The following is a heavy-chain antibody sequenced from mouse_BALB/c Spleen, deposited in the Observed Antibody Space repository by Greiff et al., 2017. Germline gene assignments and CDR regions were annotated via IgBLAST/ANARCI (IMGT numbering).Heavy chain of an antibody. Sequence: EVQGVESGGGLVQPGGSRKLSCAASGFTFSSFGMHWVRQAPEKGLEWVAYISSGSSTIYYADTVKGRFTISRDNPKNTLFLQMTSLRSEDTAMYDCARSSYDYGRGYAMDYWGQGTSVTVSS. V-gene: IGHV5-17*02. D-gene: IGHD2-4*01. CDR2: ISSGSSTI. J-gene: IGHJ4*01. CDR1: GFTFSSFG. CDR3: ARSSYDYGRGYAMDY.